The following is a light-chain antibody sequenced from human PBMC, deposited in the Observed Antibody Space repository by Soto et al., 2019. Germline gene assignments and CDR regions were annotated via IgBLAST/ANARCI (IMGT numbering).Light chain of an antibody. CDR1: FSDIAVFNY. CDR3: NSYSSNNFYV. Sequence: QSALAQPASVSGSPGQSITISCTGSFSDIAVFNYVSWYQQYPGRAPKLLIYQVTSRASGVSHRFSGSKSGNTASLTISGLQPEDEAEYYCNSYSSNNFYVFGTGTKLTVL. CDR2: QVT. V-gene: IGLV2-14*01. J-gene: IGLJ1*01.